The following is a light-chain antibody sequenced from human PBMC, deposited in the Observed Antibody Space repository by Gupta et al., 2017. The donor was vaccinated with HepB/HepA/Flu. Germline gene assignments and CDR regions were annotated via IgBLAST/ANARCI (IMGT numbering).Light chain of an antibody. V-gene: IGLV2-14*03. J-gene: IGLJ1*01. CDR2: DVS. Sequence: QSALTQPASVSGSPGHSITISCTGTSSDVGGYNYVSWYQQHPGKAPKLMLYDVSNRPSGVSNRFSGSKTGNTASLTIAGLQAEDEADYYCSSYTSSRYVFGTGTKVTVL. CDR1: SSDVGGYNY. CDR3: SSYTSSRYV.